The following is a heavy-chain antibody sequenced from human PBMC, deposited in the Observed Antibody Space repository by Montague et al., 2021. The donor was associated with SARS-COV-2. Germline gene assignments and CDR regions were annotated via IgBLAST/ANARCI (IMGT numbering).Heavy chain of an antibody. D-gene: IGHD5-12*01. Sequence: CAISGDSVSSNSAAWNWIRQSPSRGLEWLGRTNYRSKWHNDYAVSVKSRITINPDTSKNQFSLQLKSVTPEDTAVYYCARGWVATIPHMDNWGQGSLVIVSS. CDR3: ARGWVATIPHMDN. J-gene: IGHJ4*02. V-gene: IGHV6-1*01. CDR1: GDSVSSNSAA. CDR2: TNYRSKWHN.